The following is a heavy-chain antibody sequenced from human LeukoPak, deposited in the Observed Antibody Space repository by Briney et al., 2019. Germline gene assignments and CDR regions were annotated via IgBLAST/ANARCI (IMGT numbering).Heavy chain of an antibody. V-gene: IGHV3-23*01. CDR3: AILGYCSGGSCYHAIYFDY. Sequence: GGSLRLSCAASGVTFSDYAMSWVRQAPGKGLEWVSDISGRGDSTYYADSVKGRFTISRDKSKNTVYLQMNSLRAEGTAVYYCAILGYCSGGSCYHAIYFDYWGQGTLVTVSS. J-gene: IGHJ4*02. CDR2: ISGRGDST. D-gene: IGHD2-15*01. CDR1: GVTFSDYA.